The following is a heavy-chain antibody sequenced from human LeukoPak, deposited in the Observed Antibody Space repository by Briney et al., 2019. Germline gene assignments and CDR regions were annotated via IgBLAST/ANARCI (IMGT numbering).Heavy chain of an antibody. Sequence: ASVKVSCKASGYTFTGYYMHWVRQAPGQGLEWMGWINPNSGGTNYAQKFQGRVTMTRDTSISTAYMELSRLRSDDTAVYYCARRYSSSWYFGYWGQGTLVTVSS. J-gene: IGHJ4*02. D-gene: IGHD6-13*01. V-gene: IGHV1-2*02. CDR2: INPNSGGT. CDR3: ARRYSSSWYFGY. CDR1: GYTFTGYY.